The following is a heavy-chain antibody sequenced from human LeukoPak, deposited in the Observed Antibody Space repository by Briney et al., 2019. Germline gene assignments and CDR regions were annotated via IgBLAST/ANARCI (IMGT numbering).Heavy chain of an antibody. CDR3: ARSYSSGWFAFDY. Sequence: GGSLRLSCAASGFTFSSYWMSWVRQAPGKGLEWVANIKQDGSEKSYVDSVKGRFTISRDNAKNSLYLQMNSLRAEDTAVYYWARSYSSGWFAFDYWGQGTLVTVSS. D-gene: IGHD6-19*01. CDR2: IKQDGSEK. CDR1: GFTFSSYW. V-gene: IGHV3-7*01. J-gene: IGHJ4*02.